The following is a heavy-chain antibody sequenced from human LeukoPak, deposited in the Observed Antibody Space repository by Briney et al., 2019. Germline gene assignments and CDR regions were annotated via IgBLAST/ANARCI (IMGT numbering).Heavy chain of an antibody. Sequence: PSQTLSLTCTVSGGSISSGSYYWRWLRQPAGKGLERVGRIYTSGSTNYNPSHKSRVTISVETSKKQCSLKLSSVPAADTAVYYCARGSSYDSSGYQYWGQGTLVTVSS. V-gene: IGHV4-61*02. CDR2: IYTSGST. J-gene: IGHJ4*02. D-gene: IGHD3-22*01. CDR3: ARGSSYDSSGYQY. CDR1: GGSISSGSYY.